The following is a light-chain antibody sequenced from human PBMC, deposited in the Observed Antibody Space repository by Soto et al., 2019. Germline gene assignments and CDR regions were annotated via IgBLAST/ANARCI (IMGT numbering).Light chain of an antibody. J-gene: IGKJ5*01. CDR3: QQADSFPIA. CDR2: DAN. CDR1: QGIKSW. V-gene: IGKV1D-12*01. Sequence: DIQMTQSPSSVSASVGDRVIITCRASQGIKSWLAWFQQKPGNAPKLLIYDANTLQSGVPSGFSGSGSGTDFILTISSLQPEDCATYYCQQADSFPIAFGQGTRLEIK.